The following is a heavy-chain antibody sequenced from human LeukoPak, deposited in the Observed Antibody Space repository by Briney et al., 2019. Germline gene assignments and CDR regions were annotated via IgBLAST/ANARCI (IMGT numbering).Heavy chain of an antibody. V-gene: IGHV1-2*02. D-gene: IGHD4/OR15-4a*01. J-gene: IGHJ4*02. CDR2: INSNSGAT. CDR1: GYTFTGYY. CDR3: ASGANVAY. Sequence: ASVKVPCKASGYTFTGYYMHWVRQAPGQGLEWMGWINSNSGATDYAQKFQGRVTMTRDTSISTAYMELSSLRSDDTAVYFCASGANVAYWGQGTLVTVSS.